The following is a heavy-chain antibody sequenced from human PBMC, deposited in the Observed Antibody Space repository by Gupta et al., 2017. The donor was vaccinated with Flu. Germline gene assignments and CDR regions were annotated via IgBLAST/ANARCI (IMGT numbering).Heavy chain of an antibody. V-gene: IGHV1-69*01. D-gene: IGHD4-4*01. CDR3: ARVSSVTLPYYYYYYMDV. J-gene: IGHJ6*03. CDR2: IIPIFGTA. Sequence: QGLEWMGGIIPIFGTANYAQKFQGRVTITADESTSTAYMELSSLRSEDTAVYYCARVSSVTLPYYYYYYMDVWGKGTTVTVSS.